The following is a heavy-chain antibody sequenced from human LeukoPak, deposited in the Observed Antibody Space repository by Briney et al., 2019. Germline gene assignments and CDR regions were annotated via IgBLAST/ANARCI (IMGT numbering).Heavy chain of an antibody. CDR1: GYTLTELS. V-gene: IGHV1-69*04. J-gene: IGHJ4*02. D-gene: IGHD3-10*01. CDR3: ARVRGSGSTLYYFDY. CDR2: IIPILGIA. Sequence: SVKVSCKVSGYTLTELSMHWVRQAPGKGLEWVGRIIPILGIANYAQKFQGRVTITADKSTSTAYMELSSLRSEDTAVYYCARVRGSGSTLYYFDYWGQGTLVTVSS.